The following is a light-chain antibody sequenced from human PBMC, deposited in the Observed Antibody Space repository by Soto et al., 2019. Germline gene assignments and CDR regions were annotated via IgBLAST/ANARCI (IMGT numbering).Light chain of an antibody. V-gene: IGLV2-8*02. Sequence: QSALTQPPSASRSPGQSVTISCTGTSSDVGGYNYDSWYQQHPGKVPKLMVYEVNKRPSGVPDRFSGSKSGNTASLTVSGLQAEDEADYYCTSYAGGNNVFGTGTKLTVL. CDR2: EVN. J-gene: IGLJ1*01. CDR1: SSDVGGYNY. CDR3: TSYAGGNNV.